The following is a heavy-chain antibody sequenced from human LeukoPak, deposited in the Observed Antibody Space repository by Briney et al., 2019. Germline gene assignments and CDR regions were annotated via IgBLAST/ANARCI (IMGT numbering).Heavy chain of an antibody. CDR3: ARTRGPILSFSSSHPNYFDY. Sequence: SETLSLTCNVSDGSISGYYWSWIRQPPGKGLEWVGYIYSSGSTNYNPSLKSRLTISVDTYKSQFSLKLSSVTAADTAIYYCARTRGPILSFSSSHPNYFDYWGQGTLVTVSS. CDR1: DGSISGYY. J-gene: IGHJ4*02. CDR2: IYSSGST. V-gene: IGHV4-59*01. D-gene: IGHD3-3*01.